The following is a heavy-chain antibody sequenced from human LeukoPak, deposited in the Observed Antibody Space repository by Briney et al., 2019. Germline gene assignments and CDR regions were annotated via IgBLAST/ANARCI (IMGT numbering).Heavy chain of an antibody. CDR1: GGSISSYY. CDR2: IHARGGT. Sequence: SETLSLTCTVSGGSISSYYWSWIRQSDGKGLEWIGRIHARGGTDYNPSLKSRVTMSLDTSKNQFSLNLRSMTAADTAVYYCARSYHTSGYYYNFDYWGQGTLVTVSS. D-gene: IGHD3-22*01. V-gene: IGHV4-4*07. J-gene: IGHJ4*02. CDR3: ARSYHTSGYYYNFDY.